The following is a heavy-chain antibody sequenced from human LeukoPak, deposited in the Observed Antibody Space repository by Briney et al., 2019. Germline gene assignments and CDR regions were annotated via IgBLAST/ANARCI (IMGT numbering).Heavy chain of an antibody. V-gene: IGHV3-21*01. CDR2: ITTSSSYI. D-gene: IGHD2-2*01. CDR3: ASHIVVVTAIRYYAMDV. J-gene: IGHJ6*02. Sequence: GGSLRLSCAASGFSFGSYDMNWVRQAPGKGLEWVSSITTSSSYIYHADSVKGRFTVSRDNAKNSLYLQMNSLRAEDTAVYYCASHIVVVTAIRYYAMDVWGQGTTVTVSS. CDR1: GFSFGSYD.